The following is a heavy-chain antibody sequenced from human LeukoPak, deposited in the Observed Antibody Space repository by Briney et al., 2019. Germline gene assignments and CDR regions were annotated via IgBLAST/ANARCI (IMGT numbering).Heavy chain of an antibody. Sequence: SETLSLTCTVSGGSTSSSSYYWGWIRQPPGKGLEWIGSIYYSGSTYYNPSLKSRVTISVDTSKNQFSLKLSSVTAADTAVYYCARAPIPVVVTFDYWGQGTLVTVSS. CDR3: ARAPIPVVVTFDY. J-gene: IGHJ4*02. CDR1: GGSTSSSSYY. CDR2: IYYSGST. D-gene: IGHD3-22*01. V-gene: IGHV4-39*07.